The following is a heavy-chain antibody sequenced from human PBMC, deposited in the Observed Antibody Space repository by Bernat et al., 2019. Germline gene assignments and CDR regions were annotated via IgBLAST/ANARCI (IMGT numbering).Heavy chain of an antibody. V-gene: IGHV3-7*01. J-gene: IGHJ4*02. CDR1: GFTFSNYW. CDR2: IKKDGDDK. D-gene: IGHD6-13*01. CDR3: ATLGAAAKFDY. Sequence: EVQLVESGGGLVQPGGSLRLSCAASGFTFSNYWMSWVRQAPGKGLEWVANIKKDGDDKYYVDSVKGRFTISRDNAKNSLYLQMNTLRAEDTAVYYCATLGAAAKFDYWGQGILVTVSS.